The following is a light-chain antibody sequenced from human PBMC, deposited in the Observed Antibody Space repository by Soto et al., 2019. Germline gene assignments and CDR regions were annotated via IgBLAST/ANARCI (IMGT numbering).Light chain of an antibody. CDR2: SAS. V-gene: IGKV1-39*01. J-gene: IGKJ1*01. Sequence: DVQMTQSPSSLSASVGDRVTIACRASQTVSKFVSWYQQKPGKVPDLLIYSASTLYSGVPSRFSGSGSGTDFTLTITNLQPEDFATYYCQQTYSLPRTFAQGTKVDIK. CDR3: QQTYSLPRT. CDR1: QTVSKF.